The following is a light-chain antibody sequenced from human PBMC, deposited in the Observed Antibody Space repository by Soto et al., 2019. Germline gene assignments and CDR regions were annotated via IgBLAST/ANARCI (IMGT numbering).Light chain of an antibody. V-gene: IGKV3-20*01. CDR1: QSVNSNY. CDR3: QQYGSSPWT. CDR2: GAS. J-gene: IGKJ1*01. Sequence: EIVLTQSPGTLSLSPGERATLSCRASQSVNSNYLAWYQQKPGQTPRLLIYGASSRATGIPDRFSGSGSGTDFTLTISRLEPEDFAVFYCQQYGSSPWTFGQGTKVEIK.